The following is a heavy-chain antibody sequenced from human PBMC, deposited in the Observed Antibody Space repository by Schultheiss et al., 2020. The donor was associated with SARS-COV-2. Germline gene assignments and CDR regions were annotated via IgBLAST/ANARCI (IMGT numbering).Heavy chain of an antibody. J-gene: IGHJ2*01. D-gene: IGHD3-3*01. Sequence: GGSLRLSCGASRFISRPYYMTWVRQAPGQGLEWVSSMHSGGTTYYADYVKGRFTISRDNAKNSLYLQMNSLRAEDTAVYYCARERGGRAPLYDFWSGYYDWYFDLWGRGTLVTVSS. V-gene: IGHV3-69-1*01. CDR2: MHSGGTT. CDR1: RFISRPYY. CDR3: ARERGGRAPLYDFWSGYYDWYFDL.